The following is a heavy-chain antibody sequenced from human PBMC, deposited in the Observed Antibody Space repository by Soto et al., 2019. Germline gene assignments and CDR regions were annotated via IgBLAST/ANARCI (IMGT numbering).Heavy chain of an antibody. Sequence: GGSLRLSCAASGFTFSSYAMSWVRQAPGKGLEWVSVISGSGGSTYYADSVKGRFTISRDNSKNTLYLQMNSLRAEDTAVYYCANYYDSSGYFVYWGQGTTVTVSS. CDR3: ANYYDSSGYFVY. CDR1: GFTFSSYA. D-gene: IGHD3-22*01. J-gene: IGHJ6*02. V-gene: IGHV3-23*01. CDR2: ISGSGGST.